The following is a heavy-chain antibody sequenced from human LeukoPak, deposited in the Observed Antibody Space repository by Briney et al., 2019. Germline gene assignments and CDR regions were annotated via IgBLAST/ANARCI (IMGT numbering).Heavy chain of an antibody. D-gene: IGHD3-9*01. Sequence: GGSLRLSCAASGFTFSSYAMSWVRQAPGKGLEWVSAISGSGGSTYYADSVKGRFTISRDNSKNTLYLQMNSLRAEDTAVYYCAKVPAYDILTGYFDYWGQGTLDTVSS. J-gene: IGHJ4*02. CDR2: ISGSGGST. V-gene: IGHV3-23*01. CDR1: GFTFSSYA. CDR3: AKVPAYDILTGYFDY.